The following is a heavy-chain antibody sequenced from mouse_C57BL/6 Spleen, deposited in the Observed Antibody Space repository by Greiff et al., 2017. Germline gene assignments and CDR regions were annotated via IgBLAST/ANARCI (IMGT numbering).Heavy chain of an antibody. CDR1: GFTFSNYW. CDR2: IRLKSDNYAT. J-gene: IGHJ4*01. V-gene: IGHV6-3*01. CDR3: TYAMDY. Sequence: EVQLQESGGGLVQPGGSMKLSCVASGFTFSNYWMNWVRQSPEKGLEWVAQIRLKSDNYATHYAESVKGRFTISRDDSKSSVYLQMDNLEAEDTGSDYCTYAMDYWGQGTSVTVSS.